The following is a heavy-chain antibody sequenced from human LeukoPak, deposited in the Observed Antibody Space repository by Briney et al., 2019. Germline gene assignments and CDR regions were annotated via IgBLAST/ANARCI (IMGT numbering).Heavy chain of an antibody. CDR2: ISYDGNNK. J-gene: IGHJ3*02. CDR1: GFTFSSCA. D-gene: IGHD5-18*01. V-gene: IGHV3-30-3*01. Sequence: GRSLRLSCAASGFTFSSCALHWVRQAPGKGLEWVAIISYDGNNKYYADSVKVRFIISRDNSKNTLYLQMNSLRVEDTAVYFCARDPKRGFSYGWGAFDIWGQGTMVTVSS. CDR3: ARDPKRGFSYGWGAFDI.